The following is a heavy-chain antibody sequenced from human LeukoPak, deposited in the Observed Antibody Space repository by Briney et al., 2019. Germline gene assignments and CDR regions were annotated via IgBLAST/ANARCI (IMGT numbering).Heavy chain of an antibody. D-gene: IGHD3-22*01. CDR2: ISSSSSYI. J-gene: IGHJ6*02. Sequence: GGSLRLSCTASGFTFGDYAMSWVRQAPGKGLEWVSSISSSSSYIYYADSVKGRFTISRDNAKNSLYLQMNSLRAEDTAVYYCARDHYYDSSGAIGYYYYGMDVWGQGTTVTVSS. CDR3: ARDHYYDSSGAIGYYYYGMDV. CDR1: GFTFGDYA. V-gene: IGHV3-21*01.